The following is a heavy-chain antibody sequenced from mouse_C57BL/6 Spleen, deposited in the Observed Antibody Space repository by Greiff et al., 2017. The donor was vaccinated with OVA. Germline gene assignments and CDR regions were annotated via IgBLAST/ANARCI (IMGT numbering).Heavy chain of an antibody. V-gene: IGHV1-85*01. CDR3: ARGFYYGNYWYFDV. D-gene: IGHD2-1*01. CDR2: IYPRDGST. CDR1: GYTFTSYD. J-gene: IGHJ1*03. Sequence: VMLVESGPELVKPGASVKLSCKASGYTFTSYDINWVKQRPGQGLEWIGWIYPRDGSTKYNEKFKGKATLTVDTSSSTAYMELHSLTSEDSAVYFCARGFYYGNYWYFDVWGTGTTVTVSS.